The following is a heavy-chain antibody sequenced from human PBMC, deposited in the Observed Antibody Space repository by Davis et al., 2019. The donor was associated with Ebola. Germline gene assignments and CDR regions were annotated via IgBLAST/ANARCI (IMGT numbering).Heavy chain of an antibody. J-gene: IGHJ3*01. Sequence: GESLKISCAASGFTFSSYAMSWVRQAPGKGLEWVSSISGSGFYMYYADSVKGRFTISRDNAKNSLYLQLNSLRAEDTAVYYCAGGKDSSGWYGDDAFDFWGQGTMVTVSS. D-gene: IGHD6-19*01. V-gene: IGHV3-21*01. CDR3: AGGKDSSGWYGDDAFDF. CDR1: GFTFSSYA. CDR2: ISGSGFYM.